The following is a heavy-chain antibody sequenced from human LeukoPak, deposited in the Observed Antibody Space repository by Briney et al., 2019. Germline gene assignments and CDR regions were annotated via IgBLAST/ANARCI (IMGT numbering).Heavy chain of an antibody. J-gene: IGHJ6*02. CDR1: GYTFTSYG. D-gene: IGHD6-6*01. Sequence: ASVKVSCTASGYTFTSYGISWVRQAPGQGLEWMGWVSAYNGNTNYAQKLQGRVTMTTDTSTSTAYMELRSLRSDDTAVYYCARDHSSSIHYYYYYGMDVWGQGTTVTVSS. CDR3: ARDHSSSIHYYYYYGMDV. V-gene: IGHV1-18*01. CDR2: VSAYNGNT.